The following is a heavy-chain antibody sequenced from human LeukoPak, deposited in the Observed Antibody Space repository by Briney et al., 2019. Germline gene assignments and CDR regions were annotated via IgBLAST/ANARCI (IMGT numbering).Heavy chain of an antibody. V-gene: IGHV4-59*01. CDR3: ARGPLDSGYTYFDY. CDR1: GGSISSYY. CDR2: IYYSGST. D-gene: IGHD5-12*01. J-gene: IGHJ4*02. Sequence: SETLSLTCTVSGGSISSYYWSWIRQPPGKGLEWIGYIYYSGSTNYNPSLKSRVTISVDTSKNQFSLKLSSVTAADTAVYYCARGPLDSGYTYFDYWGQGTLVSVAS.